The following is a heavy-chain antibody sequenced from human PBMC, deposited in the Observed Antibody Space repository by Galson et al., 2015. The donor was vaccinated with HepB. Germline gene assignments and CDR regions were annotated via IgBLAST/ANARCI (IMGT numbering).Heavy chain of an antibody. CDR2: INHSGGST. V-gene: IGHV1-46*01. CDR3: ARASRIAPYYYGMDV. CDR1: GYTFTSYY. J-gene: IGHJ6*02. D-gene: IGHD2/OR15-2a*01. Sequence: SVKVSCKASGYTFTSYYMHWVRQAPGKGLEWMGIINHSGGSTSYAQKFQGRVTMTRDTSTSTVYMELRSLRSDDTAVYYCARASRIAPYYYGMDVWGQGTTVTVSS.